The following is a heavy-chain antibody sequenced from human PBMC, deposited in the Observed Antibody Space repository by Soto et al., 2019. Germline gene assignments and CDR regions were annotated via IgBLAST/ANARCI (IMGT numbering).Heavy chain of an antibody. D-gene: IGHD3-22*01. J-gene: IGHJ4*02. CDR3: ARDATQAVYYSYYFDY. V-gene: IGHV4-30-4*01. CDR1: GGSISSGDYY. CDR2: IYYSGST. Sequence: QVQLQESGPGLVEPSQTLSLTCTVSGGSISSGDYYWSWIRQPPGKGLEWIGYIYYSGSTYYNPCLKRRVTISVHTSKNQLSQKLRSVTAADTALYYCARDATQAVYYSYYFDYWGQGTLVTVSS.